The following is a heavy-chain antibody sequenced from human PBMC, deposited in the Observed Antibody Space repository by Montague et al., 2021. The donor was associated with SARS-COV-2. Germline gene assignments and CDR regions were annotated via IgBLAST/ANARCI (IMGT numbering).Heavy chain of an antibody. J-gene: IGHJ6*02. CDR1: GGSFSRYS. CDR3: ARQKLRPHKPIKKEFYYYGLDI. V-gene: IGHV4-34*01. Sequence: SETLSLTCAVYGGSFSRYSYNWVRQAPGKGLEWIGEFTNSGSVNYQPSLNNRVTISVDPSKSQVSLRLTSVTVADTAIYFCARQKLRPHKPIKKEFYYYGLDIWGQGTTVTVS. CDR2: FTNSGSV.